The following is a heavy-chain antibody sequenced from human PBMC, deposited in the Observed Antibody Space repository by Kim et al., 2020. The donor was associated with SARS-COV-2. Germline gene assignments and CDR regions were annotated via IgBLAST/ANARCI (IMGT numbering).Heavy chain of an antibody. J-gene: IGHJ3*02. CDR2: IRSKAYGGTT. V-gene: IGHV3-49*04. D-gene: IGHD5-12*01. CDR3: TREGSRDGYNDAFDI. CDR1: GFTFGDYA. Sequence: GGSLRLSCTASGFTFGDYAMSWVRQAPGKGLEWVGFIRSKAYGGTTEYAASVKGRFTISRDDSKSIAYLQMNSLKTEDTAVYYCTREGSRDGYNDAFDIWGQGTMVTVSS.